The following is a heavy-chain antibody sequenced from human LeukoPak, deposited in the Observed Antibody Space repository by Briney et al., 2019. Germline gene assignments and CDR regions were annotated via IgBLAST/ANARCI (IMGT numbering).Heavy chain of an antibody. Sequence: GGSLRLSCAASGFTFSSYGMHWVRQAPGKGLEWVAVIPYDGSNKYYADSVKGRFTISRDNSKNTLYLQMNSLRAEDTAVYYCAKLLGSAAGDSDYWGQGTLVTVSS. V-gene: IGHV3-30*18. CDR3: AKLLGSAAGDSDY. CDR2: IPYDGSNK. D-gene: IGHD6-13*01. J-gene: IGHJ4*02. CDR1: GFTFSSYG.